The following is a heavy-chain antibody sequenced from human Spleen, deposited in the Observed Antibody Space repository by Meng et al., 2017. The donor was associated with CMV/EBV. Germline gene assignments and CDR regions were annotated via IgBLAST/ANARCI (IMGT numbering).Heavy chain of an antibody. CDR3: ARGGRGWYFDN. CDR2: IYYSGST. J-gene: IGHJ4*02. V-gene: IGHV4-31*03. CDR1: GGSISSGGDY. Sequence: CTCSGGSISSGGDYWSWIRQPPGKGLEWIGYIYYSGSTYYNPSLKSRVTISVDTSKNQFSLKLNSVTAADTAVFYCARGGRGWYFDNWGQGTLVTVSS. D-gene: IGHD6-19*01.